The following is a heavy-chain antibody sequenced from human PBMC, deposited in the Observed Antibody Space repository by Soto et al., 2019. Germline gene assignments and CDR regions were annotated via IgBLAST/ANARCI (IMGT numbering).Heavy chain of an antibody. CDR2: IFPLTDIP. Sequence: QVQLVQSGTEGKKPGSSVKVSCKASGDTFRNYPINWVRQAPGQGLEWMGSIFPLTDIPDYAQNFQARLTISADKSTSTAYMELSSLTSDDTAMYFCARGPLVVLNYFESWGQGTLVTVSS. CDR1: GDTFRNYP. CDR3: ARGPLVVLNYFES. J-gene: IGHJ4*02. V-gene: IGHV1-69*02.